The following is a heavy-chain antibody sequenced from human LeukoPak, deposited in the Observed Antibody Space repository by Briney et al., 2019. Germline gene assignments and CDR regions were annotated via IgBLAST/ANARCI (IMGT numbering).Heavy chain of an antibody. CDR1: GFTPISTY. Sequence: GGSLRLSCAASGFTPISTYLSCVRQAPGKWLEWVSVIYSGGSTYYADSLKGRFTISRDISKSTVYLKMKSLRAEDTAVYYCVRVGLGIGDYWGQGTLVTVSS. CDR3: VRVGLGIGDY. V-gene: IGHV3-66*01. D-gene: IGHD7-27*01. J-gene: IGHJ4*02. CDR2: IYSGGST.